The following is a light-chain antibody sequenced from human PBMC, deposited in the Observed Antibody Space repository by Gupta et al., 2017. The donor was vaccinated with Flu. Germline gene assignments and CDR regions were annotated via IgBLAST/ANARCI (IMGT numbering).Light chain of an antibody. CDR1: QSVNSNY. CDR3: QQYGSYPLT. J-gene: IGKJ4*01. V-gene: IGKV3-20*01. Sequence: ENVLTQSPGTLSLSPGERATLSCRASQSVNSNYLAWYQQKPGQAPRLLIYDISSRATGIPDRFSGSGSGTDFTLTISRLEPEDFAVYYCQQYGSYPLTFGGGTKVEIK. CDR2: DIS.